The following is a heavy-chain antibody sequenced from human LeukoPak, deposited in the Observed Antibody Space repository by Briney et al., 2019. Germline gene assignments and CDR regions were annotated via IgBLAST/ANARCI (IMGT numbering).Heavy chain of an antibody. J-gene: IGHJ6*03. D-gene: IGHD3-3*01. CDR2: IYYSGST. V-gene: IGHV4-61*01. CDR1: GVSISSSNSY. CDR3: AREKGTEWLPYYYYYMDV. Sequence: SETLSLTCTVSGVSISSSNSYWGWIRQPPGKGMEWIGYIYYSGSTNYNPSLKSRVTISVDTSKNQFSLKLSSVTAADTAVYYCAREKGTEWLPYYYYYMDVWGKGTTVTVSS.